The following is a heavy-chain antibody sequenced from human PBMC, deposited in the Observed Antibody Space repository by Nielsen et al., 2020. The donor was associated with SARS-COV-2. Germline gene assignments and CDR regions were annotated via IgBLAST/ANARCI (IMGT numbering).Heavy chain of an antibody. D-gene: IGHD3-9*01. Sequence: ASVKVSCKASGYTFTSYYMHWVRQAPGQGLEWMGIINPSGGSTSYAQKFQGRVTITRDTSASTAYMELSSLRSEDTAVYYCARDRYDTMTGYYTLGTSYFDYWGQGTLVTVSS. J-gene: IGHJ4*02. CDR2: INPSGGST. V-gene: IGHV1-46*01. CDR1: GYTFTSYY. CDR3: ARDRYDTMTGYYTLGTSYFDY.